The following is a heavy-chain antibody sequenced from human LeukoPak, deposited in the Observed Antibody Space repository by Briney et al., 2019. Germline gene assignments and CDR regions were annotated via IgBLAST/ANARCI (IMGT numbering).Heavy chain of an antibody. V-gene: IGHV3-21*01. J-gene: IGHJ3*02. CDR3: ARRTYCSSTSCPVRAFDI. Sequence: GGSLRLSCAASGFTFSSYSMNWVRQAPGKGLEWVSSISSSSSYIYYADSVKGRFTISRDDAKNSLYLQMNSLRAEDTAVYYCARRTYCSSTSCPVRAFDIWGQGTMVTVSS. D-gene: IGHD2-2*01. CDR2: ISSSSSYI. CDR1: GFTFSSYS.